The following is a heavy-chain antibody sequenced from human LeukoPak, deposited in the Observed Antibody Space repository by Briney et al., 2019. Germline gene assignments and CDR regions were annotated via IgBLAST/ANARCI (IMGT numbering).Heavy chain of an antibody. CDR1: GGSISSSRYY. D-gene: IGHD3-3*01. CDR2: IYYSGST. J-gene: IGHJ4*02. Sequence: SETLSLTCTVSGGSISSSRYYWGWIRQPPGKGLEWIGSIYYSGSTYYNPSLKSRVTISVDTSKNQFSLKLSSVTAADTAVYYCARHGRKPIWSLGLDYWGQGTLVTVSS. CDR3: ARHGRKPIWSLGLDY. V-gene: IGHV4-39*01.